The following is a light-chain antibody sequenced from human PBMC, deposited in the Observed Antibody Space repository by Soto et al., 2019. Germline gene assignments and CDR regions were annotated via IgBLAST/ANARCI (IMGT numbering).Light chain of an antibody. J-gene: IGKJ2*01. Sequence: IVMTQSPATLSLSPGERAALSCRASQSINSELAWYQEKPGQPPRLLIYGASTRATGVPARITGSESGSEFSLTISGLQSEDFAVYYCQRGHNWPLTFGQGTRLEI. CDR3: QRGHNWPLT. V-gene: IGKV3-15*01. CDR2: GAS. CDR1: QSINSE.